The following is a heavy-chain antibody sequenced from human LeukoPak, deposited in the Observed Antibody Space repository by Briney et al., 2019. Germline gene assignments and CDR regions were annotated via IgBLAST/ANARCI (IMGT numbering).Heavy chain of an antibody. V-gene: IGHV4-61*02. D-gene: IGHD3-3*01. CDR1: GGSISGGSYY. CDR3: ASESITIFGVVNAQYYYYYYMDV. Sequence: SQTLSLTCTVSGGSISGGSYYWSWIRQPAGKGLEWIGRIYTSGSTNYNPSLKSRVTISVDTSKNQFSLKLSSVTAADTAVYYCASESITIFGVVNAQYYYYYYMDVWGKGTTVTVSS. CDR2: IYTSGST. J-gene: IGHJ6*03.